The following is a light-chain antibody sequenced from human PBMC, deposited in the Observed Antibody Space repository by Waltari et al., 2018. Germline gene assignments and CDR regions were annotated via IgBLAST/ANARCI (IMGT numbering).Light chain of an antibody. CDR2: KAS. V-gene: IGKV1-5*03. CDR3: QQYRNLWT. Sequence: DIQMPRSPSTLSASVGDRVTITCRASQSLSNWLAWYQQKPGKAPKVLIYKASTLESGVPSRFSGSGSGTEFTLTISSLQPDDFATYYCQQYRNLWTFGQGTKVEIK. J-gene: IGKJ1*01. CDR1: QSLSNW.